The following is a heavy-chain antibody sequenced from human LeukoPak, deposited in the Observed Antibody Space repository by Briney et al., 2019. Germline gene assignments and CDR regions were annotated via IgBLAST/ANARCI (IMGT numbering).Heavy chain of an antibody. CDR3: ARAQSSSWYADFDY. CDR2: ISYDGSNK. V-gene: IGHV3-30-3*01. CDR1: GFTFSSYA. Sequence: GRSLRLSCAASGFTFSSYAMHWVRQAPGKGLEWVAVISYDGSNKYYADSVKGRFTISRDNSKNTLYLQMNSLRAEDTAVYYCARAQSSSWYADFDYWGQGTLVTVSS. J-gene: IGHJ4*02. D-gene: IGHD6-13*01.